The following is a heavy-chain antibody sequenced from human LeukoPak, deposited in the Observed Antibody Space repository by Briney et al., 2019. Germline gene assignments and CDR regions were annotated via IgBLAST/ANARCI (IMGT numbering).Heavy chain of an antibody. Sequence: ASVKVSCKASGYTFTSYAMNWVRQAPGQGLEWMGRINPNSGGTNYAQKFQGRVTMTRDTSISTAYMELSRLRSDDTAVYYCARGHYYDSSGYRLGGWGQGTLVTVSS. J-gene: IGHJ4*02. V-gene: IGHV1-2*06. CDR3: ARGHYYDSSGYRLGG. CDR2: INPNSGGT. CDR1: GYTFTSYA. D-gene: IGHD3-22*01.